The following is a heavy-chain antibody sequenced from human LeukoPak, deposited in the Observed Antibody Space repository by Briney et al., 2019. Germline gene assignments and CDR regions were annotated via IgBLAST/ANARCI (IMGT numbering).Heavy chain of an antibody. CDR2: IIPIFGTA. J-gene: IGHJ4*02. Sequence: SVKVSCKASGGTFSSYAISWVRQAPGQGLEWMGGIIPIFGTANYAQKFQGRVTITADESTSTAYMELSSLRSEDTAVYYCAGACRRRTVTSHYWGQGTLVTVSS. CDR3: AGACRRRTVTSHY. CDR1: GGTFSSYA. V-gene: IGHV1-69*13. D-gene: IGHD4-4*01.